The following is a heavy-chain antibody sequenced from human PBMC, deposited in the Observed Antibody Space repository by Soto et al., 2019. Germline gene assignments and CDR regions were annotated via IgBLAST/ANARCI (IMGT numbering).Heavy chain of an antibody. J-gene: IGHJ4*02. CDR2: ISYDGSNK. V-gene: IGHV3-30*18. CDR1: GFTFSSYG. CDR3: AKEADVDTAMAFDY. D-gene: IGHD5-18*01. Sequence: QPGGSLRLSCAASGFTFSSYGMHWVRQAPGKGLEWVAVISYDGSNKYYADSVKGRFTISRDNSKNTLYLQMNSLRAEDTAVYYCAKEADVDTAMAFDYWGQGTLVTVSS.